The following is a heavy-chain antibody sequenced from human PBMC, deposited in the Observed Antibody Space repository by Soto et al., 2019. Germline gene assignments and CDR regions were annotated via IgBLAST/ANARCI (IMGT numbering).Heavy chain of an antibody. CDR2: INAATGNT. D-gene: IGHD3-10*01. V-gene: IGHV1-3*01. Sequence: QVLLVQSGAEVKKPGASVKISCETSGYTFTDYAVDWVRQAPGQRLEWMGWINAATGNTRYSQKFQGRVNITRDTSANTAYMDLSSLGSEDTAVYYCARGSGSHYAPFDNWGQGTLVTVSS. CDR3: ARGSGSHYAPFDN. CDR1: GYTFTDYA. J-gene: IGHJ4*02.